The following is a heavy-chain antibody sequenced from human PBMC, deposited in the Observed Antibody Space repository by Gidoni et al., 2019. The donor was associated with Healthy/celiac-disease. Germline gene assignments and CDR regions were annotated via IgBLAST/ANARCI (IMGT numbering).Heavy chain of an antibody. V-gene: IGHV4-30-4*01. CDR3: ARVGTGGGYYYYGMDV. CDR1: GGSISSGDYY. Sequence: QVQLQESGPGLVKPSQTLSLTCTVSGGSISSGDYYWSWIRQPPGKGLEWIGYIYYSGSTYYNPSLKSRVTISVDTSKNQFSLKLSSVTAADTAVYYCARVGTGGGYYYYGMDVWGQGTTVTVSS. D-gene: IGHD2-8*02. CDR2: IYYSGST. J-gene: IGHJ6*02.